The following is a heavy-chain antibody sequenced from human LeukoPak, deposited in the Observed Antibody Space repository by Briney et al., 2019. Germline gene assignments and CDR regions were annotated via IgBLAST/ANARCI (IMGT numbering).Heavy chain of an antibody. Sequence: GGSLRLSCAASGFTFTSYEMNWVRQAPGKGLEWISYISSSATTIHYADSVKGRFTISRDNAKKSVCLQMNSLRVEDTAVYYCARGGISFAYWGQGNLVTVSS. CDR3: ARGGISFAY. CDR2: ISSSATTI. CDR1: GFTFTSYE. V-gene: IGHV3-48*03. J-gene: IGHJ4*01.